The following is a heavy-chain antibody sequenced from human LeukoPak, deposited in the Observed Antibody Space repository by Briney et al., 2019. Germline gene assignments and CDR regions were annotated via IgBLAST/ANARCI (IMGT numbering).Heavy chain of an antibody. CDR2: ISYDGSNK. D-gene: IGHD3-10*01. CDR1: GFTFSSYG. J-gene: IGHJ5*02. CDR3: AKDRDGSGSLDP. V-gene: IGHV3-30*18. Sequence: GGSLRLSCAASGFTFSSYGMHWVRQAPGKGLEWVAVISYDGSNKYYADSVKGRFTISRDNSKNTLYLQMNSLKAEDTAVYYCAKDRDGSGSLDPWGQGTLVTVSS.